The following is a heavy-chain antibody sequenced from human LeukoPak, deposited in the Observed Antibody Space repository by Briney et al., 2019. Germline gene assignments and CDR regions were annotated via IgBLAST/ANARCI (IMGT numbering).Heavy chain of an antibody. CDR1: GFTFCSYS. J-gene: IGHJ4*02. D-gene: IGHD6-19*01. CDR2: ISSSSSYI. V-gene: IGHV3-21*01. Sequence: GGSLRLSCAASGFTFCSYSMNWVRQAPGKELEWVSSISSSSSYIYYADSVKGRFTISRDNAKNSLYLQMNSLRAEDTAVYYCARSIAVAGTLTGGYWGQGTLVTVSS. CDR3: ARSIAVAGTLTGGY.